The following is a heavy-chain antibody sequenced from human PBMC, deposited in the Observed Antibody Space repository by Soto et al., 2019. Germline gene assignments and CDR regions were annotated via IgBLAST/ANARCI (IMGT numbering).Heavy chain of an antibody. V-gene: IGHV3-74*01. CDR1: GFTLSSFW. CDR3: ARDLVVKDAFDI. Sequence: EVQLVESGGGLVQPGGSLRLSCAASGFTLSSFWIHWFRQAPGKGLVWVSRINSDGSNTRYADSVRGRFTISRDHAKNTLFLQMSRLRAEDTAVYYCARDLVVKDAFDIWGQGTMVTVSS. D-gene: IGHD2-8*02. CDR2: INSDGSNT. J-gene: IGHJ3*02.